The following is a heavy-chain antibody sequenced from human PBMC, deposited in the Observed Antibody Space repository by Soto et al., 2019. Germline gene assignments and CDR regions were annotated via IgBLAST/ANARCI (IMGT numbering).Heavy chain of an antibody. V-gene: IGHV4-4*02. J-gene: IGHJ4*02. D-gene: IGHD3-22*01. CDR1: GGSISSSNW. Sequence: SETLSLTCTVSGGSISSSNWWSWVRQTPGKGLEWLGEICHSGSANYNPSVKSRVTISVDKSKNQFSLTLTSVTAADTAVYFCARLSDSSDYYVPFDYWGQGTLVTVSS. CDR2: ICHSGSA. CDR3: ARLSDSSDYYVPFDY.